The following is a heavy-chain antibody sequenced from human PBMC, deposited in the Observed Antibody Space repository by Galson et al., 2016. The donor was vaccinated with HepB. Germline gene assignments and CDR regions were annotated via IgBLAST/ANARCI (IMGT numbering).Heavy chain of an antibody. J-gene: IGHJ4*02. V-gene: IGHV3-49*03. CDR2: IRGKAYGGTT. CDR1: GFIFADYA. Sequence: SLRLSCAGSGFIFADYAISWFRRAPGKGLEWVAFIRGKAYGGTTEYAASVKGRFTISRDDSKGFAYLQMSSLKTEDAAVYSCARGTPDYRPYYFDSWGQGTLVTVSS. CDR3: ARGTPDYRPYYFDS. D-gene: IGHD4-11*01.